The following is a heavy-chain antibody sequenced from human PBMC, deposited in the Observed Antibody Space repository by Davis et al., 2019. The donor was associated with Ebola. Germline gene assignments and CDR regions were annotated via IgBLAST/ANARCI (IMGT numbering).Heavy chain of an antibody. CDR3: ARDYSGSYYLDH. CDR1: GFTFSNAW. V-gene: IGHV3-33*08. Sequence: GESLKISCAASGFTFSNAWMSWVRQAPGKGLEWVAVIWYDGSNKYYADSVKGRFTISRDNSKNTLYLQMNSLRAEDTAVYYCARDYSGSYYLDHWGQGTLVTVSS. D-gene: IGHD1-26*01. J-gene: IGHJ4*02. CDR2: IWYDGSNK.